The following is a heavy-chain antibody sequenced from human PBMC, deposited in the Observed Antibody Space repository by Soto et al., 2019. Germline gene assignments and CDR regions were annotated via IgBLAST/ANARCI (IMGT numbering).Heavy chain of an antibody. J-gene: IGHJ4*02. CDR2: INPNSGGT. Sequence: ASVKVSCKASGYTFTGYYMHWVRQAPGQGQEWMRWINPNSGGTNYAQKFKGWVTMTRDTSISTAYMELSRLRTDDTAVYYCARGPFMDYDIFTGYSPALPYFDYWGQGTLVTVSS. V-gene: IGHV1-2*04. D-gene: IGHD3-9*01. CDR1: GYTFTGYY. CDR3: ARGPFMDYDIFTGYSPALPYFDY.